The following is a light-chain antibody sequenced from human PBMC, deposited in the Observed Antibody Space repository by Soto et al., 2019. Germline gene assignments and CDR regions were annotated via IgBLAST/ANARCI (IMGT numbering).Light chain of an antibody. CDR2: DAS. Sequence: EIVLTQSPATLSFSAGERATLFCRASQSVSSYLAWYQQKPGQAPRLLIYDASNRATGIPARFSGSGSGTDFTLTISSLEPEDFAVYYCQQRSNWPITFGQGTRLEIK. V-gene: IGKV3-11*01. CDR3: QQRSNWPIT. CDR1: QSVSSY. J-gene: IGKJ5*01.